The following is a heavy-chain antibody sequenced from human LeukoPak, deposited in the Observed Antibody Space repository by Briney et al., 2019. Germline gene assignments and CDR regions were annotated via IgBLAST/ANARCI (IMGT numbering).Heavy chain of an antibody. Sequence: SGGSLRLSCAASGNYWMHWVRQARGKGLVWVSHINSDGGWTSYADSVKGRFTISKDNAKNTVYLQMNNLRAEDTAVYYCVSLYETYWGRGTLVTVSS. V-gene: IGHV3-74*01. J-gene: IGHJ4*02. CDR2: INSDGGWT. D-gene: IGHD2/OR15-2a*01. CDR3: VSLYETY. CDR1: GNYW.